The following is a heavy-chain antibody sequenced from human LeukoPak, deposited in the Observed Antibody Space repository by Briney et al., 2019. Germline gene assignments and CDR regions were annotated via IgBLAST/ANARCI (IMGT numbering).Heavy chain of an antibody. D-gene: IGHD1-26*01. Sequence: ASVKVSCKASGYTFTDYYLHWVRQAPGQGLEWMGWINPKSGVTDSKMKFQGRVTLTRDTSITTAYMELISLTSDDAAVYYCARDRGGRLNYYYMDVWGKGTTVTVSS. J-gene: IGHJ6*03. CDR2: INPKSGVT. CDR3: ARDRGGRLNYYYMDV. CDR1: GYTFTDYY. V-gene: IGHV1-2*02.